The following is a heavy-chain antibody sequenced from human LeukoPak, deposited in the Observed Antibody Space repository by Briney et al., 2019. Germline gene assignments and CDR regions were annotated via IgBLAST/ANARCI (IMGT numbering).Heavy chain of an antibody. Sequence: GGSLRLSCAASGFTFSSYAMHWVRQAPGKGLEWVAVISYDGSNKYYADSVKGRFTISRDNSKNTLYLQMNSLRAEDTAVYYCAATIEYCSSTSCYPNYYYYGMDVWGQGTTVTVSS. J-gene: IGHJ6*02. V-gene: IGHV3-30-3*01. CDR1: GFTFSSYA. CDR3: AATIEYCSSTSCYPNYYYYGMDV. CDR2: ISYDGSNK. D-gene: IGHD2-2*01.